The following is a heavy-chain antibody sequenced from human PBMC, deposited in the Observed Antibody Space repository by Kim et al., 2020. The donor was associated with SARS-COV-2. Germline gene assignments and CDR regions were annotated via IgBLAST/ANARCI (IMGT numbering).Heavy chain of an antibody. CDR2: INHSGST. CDR3: ARTGGWVRVLDY. D-gene: IGHD3-10*01. Sequence: SETLSLTCAVYGGSFSGYYWSWIRQPPGKGLEWIGEINHSGSTNYNPSLKSRVTISVDTSKNQFSLKLSSVTAADTAVYYCARTGGWVRVLDYWGQGTLVTVSS. V-gene: IGHV4-34*01. J-gene: IGHJ4*02. CDR1: GGSFSGYY.